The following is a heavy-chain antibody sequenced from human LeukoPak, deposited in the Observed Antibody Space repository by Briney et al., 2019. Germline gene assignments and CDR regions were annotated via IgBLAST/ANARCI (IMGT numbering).Heavy chain of an antibody. V-gene: IGHV1-18*01. CDR1: GYTFTSYG. CDR3: ARDVYCSSTSCSNWFDP. Sequence: ASVKVSCKASGYTFTSYGISWVRQAPGQGLEWMGWISAYNGNTNYAQKLQGRVTMTTDTSTSTAYMELRSLRSDDTAVYYCARDVYCSSTSCSNWFDPWGQGTLVTVSS. J-gene: IGHJ5*02. D-gene: IGHD2-2*01. CDR2: ISAYNGNT.